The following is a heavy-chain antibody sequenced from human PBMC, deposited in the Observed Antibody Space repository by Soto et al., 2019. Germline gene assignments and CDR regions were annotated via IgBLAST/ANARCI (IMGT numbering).Heavy chain of an antibody. CDR3: ARETDTAMVDY. Sequence: QVQLVQSGAEVKKPGASVKVSCQTSGYNFSAYYFNWVRQAAGQGPEWMGWLNPRNGQTGYVQKFRGRVTMTRDTSIATGDLELSRLTSEDTAIYFCARETDTAMVDYWGQGTLVTVSS. D-gene: IGHD5-18*01. CDR2: LNPRNGQT. J-gene: IGHJ4*02. V-gene: IGHV1-8*01. CDR1: GYNFSAYY.